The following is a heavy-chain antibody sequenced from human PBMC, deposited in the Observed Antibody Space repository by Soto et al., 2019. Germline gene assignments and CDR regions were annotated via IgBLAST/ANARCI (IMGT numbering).Heavy chain of an antibody. D-gene: IGHD2-15*01. CDR3: AKDGAPRYCTRSNCHPAGAY. CDR1: GFSFSSYA. V-gene: IGHV3-30-3*01. Sequence: GGSVRLSCAASGFSFSSYAMHWVRQAPGKGLEWVAVISYDGSNKYYADSVKGRFTISRDNSKKMLYLQMDSRRAEDTAVYYCAKDGAPRYCTRSNCHPAGAYWGQGTLVTVSS. CDR2: ISYDGSNK. J-gene: IGHJ4*02.